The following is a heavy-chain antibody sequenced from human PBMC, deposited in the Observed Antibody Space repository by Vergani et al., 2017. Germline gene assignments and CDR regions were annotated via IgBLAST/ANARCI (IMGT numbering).Heavy chain of an antibody. V-gene: IGHV3-7*03. Sequence: VQLVESGGNSVRPGGSLRLSCTGFGFTFRNYWMTWIRQAPGKGLEWVANINEDGSEQFYVDSVRGRFTISRDTGQLFLQMMSLRAEDTAVYYCAKVRFVGSYTAMATDAFDIWGQGTMVTVSS. J-gene: IGHJ3*02. CDR1: GFTFRNYW. D-gene: IGHD5-18*01. CDR3: AKVRFVGSYTAMATDAFDI. CDR2: INEDGSEQ.